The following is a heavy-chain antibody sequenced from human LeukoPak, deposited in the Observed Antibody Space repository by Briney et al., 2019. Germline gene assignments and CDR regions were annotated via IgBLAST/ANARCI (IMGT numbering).Heavy chain of an antibody. CDR1: GGTFSSYA. CDR2: ISAYNGNT. Sequence: ASVKVSCKASGGTFSSYAISWVRQVPGQGLEWMGWISAYNGNTNYAQKLQGRVTMTTDTSTSTAYMELRSLRSDDTAVYYCARQLGNVDTAMVTAYFDYWGQGTLVTVSS. J-gene: IGHJ4*02. CDR3: ARQLGNVDTAMVTAYFDY. V-gene: IGHV1-18*01. D-gene: IGHD5-18*01.